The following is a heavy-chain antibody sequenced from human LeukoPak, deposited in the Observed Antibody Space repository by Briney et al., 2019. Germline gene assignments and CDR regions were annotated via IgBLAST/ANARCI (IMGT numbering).Heavy chain of an antibody. CDR3: ARAIYCTNGVCSDRYYFDY. J-gene: IGHJ4*02. D-gene: IGHD2-8*01. V-gene: IGHV1-8*03. CDR1: GYTFTSYD. CDR2: MNPNSGNT. Sequence: ASVKVSCKASGYTFTSYDINWVRQATGQGLEWMGWMNPNSGNTGYAQKFRGRVTITRNTSISTAYMELSSLRSEDTALYYCARAIYCTNGVCSDRYYFDYWGQGTLVTVSS.